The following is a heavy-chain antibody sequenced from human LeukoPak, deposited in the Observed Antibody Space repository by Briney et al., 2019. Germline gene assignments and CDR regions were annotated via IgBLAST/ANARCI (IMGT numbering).Heavy chain of an antibody. CDR1: GFTFSSYA. Sequence: GGSLRLSCAASGFTFSSYAMSWVRQAPGKGLEWVSGISGSGDNTYYADSVKGRFTISRDNAKNSLYLQMNSLRAEDTAVYYCARDFPSRYWGQGTLVTVSS. CDR2: ISGSGDNT. V-gene: IGHV3-23*01. J-gene: IGHJ4*02. CDR3: ARDFPSRY.